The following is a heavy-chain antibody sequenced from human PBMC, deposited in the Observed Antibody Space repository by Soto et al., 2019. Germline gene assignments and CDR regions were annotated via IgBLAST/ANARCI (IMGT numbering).Heavy chain of an antibody. D-gene: IGHD3-3*01. V-gene: IGHV3-11*01. Sequence: PGGSLRVSCAASGFTFSDYYMSWILQAPGKGLEWVSYISSSGSTIYYADSVKGRFTISRDNAKNSLYLQMNSLRAEDTAVYYCARGFGGEWFNYHHMGVWGKGTTVTVSS. CDR3: ARGFGGEWFNYHHMGV. J-gene: IGHJ6*03. CDR1: GFTFSDYY. CDR2: ISSSGSTI.